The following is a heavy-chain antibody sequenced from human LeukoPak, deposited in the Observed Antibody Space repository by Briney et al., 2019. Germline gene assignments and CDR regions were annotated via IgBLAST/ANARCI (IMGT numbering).Heavy chain of an antibody. Sequence: PGGSLRLSCAASGFTSSSYGMHWVRQAPDKGLEWVAFVWYDETNKYYADSVKGRFTISRDNSKNTLYLQMNSLRADDTAVYYCAKPGGGSSIGYWGQGTPVTVFS. CDR2: VWYDETNK. CDR3: AKPGGGSSIGY. V-gene: IGHV3-30*02. CDR1: GFTSSSYG. D-gene: IGHD6-6*01. J-gene: IGHJ4*02.